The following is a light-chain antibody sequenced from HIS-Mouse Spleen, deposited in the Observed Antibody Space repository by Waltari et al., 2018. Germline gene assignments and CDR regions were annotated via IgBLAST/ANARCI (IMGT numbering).Light chain of an antibody. CDR1: DLPKKN. CDR2: EDS. J-gene: IGLJ2*01. CDR3: YSTDSSGNHRV. V-gene: IGLV3-10*01. Sequence: SYELTQPPSVPVSPGKTARTTSSGDDLPKKNAYWYQQREGQAPVLVIYEDSKRPSGIPERFSGSSSGTMATLTISGAQVEDEADYYCYSTDSSGNHRVFGGGTKLTVL.